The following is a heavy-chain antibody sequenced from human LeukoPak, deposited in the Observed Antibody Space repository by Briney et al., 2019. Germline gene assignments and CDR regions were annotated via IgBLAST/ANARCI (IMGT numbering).Heavy chain of an antibody. V-gene: IGHV1-18*01. CDR1: GYTFTSYG. CDR2: ISAYNGNT. D-gene: IGHD3-22*01. Sequence: ASVKVSCKASGYTFTSYGISWVRQAPGQGLEWMGWISAYNGNTNYAQKLQGRVTMTTDTSTSTAYMELRSLRSDDTAVYYCAREGGHYYDSSGYPHFDYWGQGTLVTVSS. CDR3: AREGGHYYDSSGYPHFDY. J-gene: IGHJ4*02.